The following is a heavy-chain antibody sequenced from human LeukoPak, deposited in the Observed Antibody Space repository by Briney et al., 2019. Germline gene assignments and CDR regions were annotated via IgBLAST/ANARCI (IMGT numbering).Heavy chain of an antibody. Sequence: WASVKVSCKASGYTFTSYGISWVRQAPGQGLEWMGWISAYNGNTNYAQKLQGRVTMTTDTSTSTAYMELRSLRSDDTAVYYCARGNSRRIVVVPAALDYWGQGTLVTVSS. CDR3: ARGNSRRIVVVPAALDY. V-gene: IGHV1-18*01. CDR1: GYTFTSYG. J-gene: IGHJ4*02. D-gene: IGHD2-2*01. CDR2: ISAYNGNT.